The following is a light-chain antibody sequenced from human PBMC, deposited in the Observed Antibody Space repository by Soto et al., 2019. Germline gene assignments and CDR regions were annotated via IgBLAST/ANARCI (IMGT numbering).Light chain of an antibody. CDR3: QQRSSWPLT. J-gene: IGKJ4*01. Sequence: EIVLTQSPATLSLSPGERAALSCRASQSVSSYLAWYQQKPGQAPRLLIYDASNRATGIPARFSGSGSGTDFTLTISRLQSEDFAVYYCQQRSSWPLTFGGGTKVEIK. V-gene: IGKV3-11*01. CDR2: DAS. CDR1: QSVSSY.